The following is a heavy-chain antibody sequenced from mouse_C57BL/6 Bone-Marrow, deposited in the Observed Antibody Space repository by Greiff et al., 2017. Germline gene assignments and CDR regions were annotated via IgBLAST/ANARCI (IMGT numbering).Heavy chain of an antibody. D-gene: IGHD1-1*01. Sequence: VQLQQPGAELVKPGASVKVSCKASGYTFTSYWMHWVQQRPGQGLEWIGWIHPSDSDTNYNQKFKGKATLTVANSFSTAYMQLSSLTSEDSAVYYFAPSIYYYSTGFAYWGQGTLVTGSA. CDR3: APSIYYYSTGFAY. J-gene: IGHJ3*01. V-gene: IGHV1-74*01. CDR1: GYTFTSYW. CDR2: IHPSDSDT.